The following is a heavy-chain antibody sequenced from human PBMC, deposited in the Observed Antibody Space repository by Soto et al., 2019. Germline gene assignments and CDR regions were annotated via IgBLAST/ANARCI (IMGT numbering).Heavy chain of an antibody. CDR2: ISGSGGST. CDR1: GFTFSSYA. V-gene: IGHV3-23*01. CDR3: AKGATMVRGVITNYFDY. J-gene: IGHJ4*02. D-gene: IGHD3-10*01. Sequence: GGSLRLSCAASGFTFSSYAMSWVRQAPGKGLEWVSAISGSGGSTYYADSVKGRFTISRDNSKNTLYLQMNSLRAEDTAVYYCAKGATMVRGVITNYFDYWGQGTLVTVSS.